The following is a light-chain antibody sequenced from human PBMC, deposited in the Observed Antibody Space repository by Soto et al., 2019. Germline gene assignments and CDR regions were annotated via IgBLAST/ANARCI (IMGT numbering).Light chain of an antibody. CDR3: CSSTSSSPYV. Sequence: QSVLTQPASVSGSPGQSITISCTGTGSDVGRYNYVSWYQQYPGKAPKLTIYDVSNRPLGVSNRFSGSKSGNTASLTISGLQAEDEADYYCCSSTSSSPYVFGTGTKLTV. CDR2: DVS. V-gene: IGLV2-14*01. J-gene: IGLJ1*01. CDR1: GSDVGRYNY.